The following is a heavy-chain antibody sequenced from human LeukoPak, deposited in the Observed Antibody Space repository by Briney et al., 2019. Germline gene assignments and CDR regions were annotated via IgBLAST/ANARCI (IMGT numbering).Heavy chain of an antibody. V-gene: IGHV1-8*01. J-gene: IGHJ6*02. CDR3: ARASFYLGYCSSCYYYGMDV. CDR2: MNPNSGNT. D-gene: IGHD2-2*01. CDR1: GYTFTSYD. Sequence: ASVKVSCKASGYTFTSYDINWVRQATGQGLEWMGWMNPNSGNTGYAQKFQGRVTMTGNTSISTAYMELSSLRSEDTAVYYCARASFYLGYCSSCYYYGMDVWGQGTTVTVSS.